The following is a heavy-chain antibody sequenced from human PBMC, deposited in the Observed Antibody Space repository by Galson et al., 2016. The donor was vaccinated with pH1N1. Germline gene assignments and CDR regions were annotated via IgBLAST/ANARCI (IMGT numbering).Heavy chain of an antibody. V-gene: IGHV3-23*01. CDR3: TKWSQPLPLYSGMDV. CDR2: ISGSSLST. J-gene: IGHJ6*02. Sequence: SLRLSCAASGFTFNTYTLNWVRQAPGKGLEWVASISGSSLSTYYADSVKGWFTISRDNSKNTLYLQMNSLRAADTALYYCTKWSQPLPLYSGMDVWGQGTAVTVSS. D-gene: IGHD1-14*01. CDR1: GFTFNTYT.